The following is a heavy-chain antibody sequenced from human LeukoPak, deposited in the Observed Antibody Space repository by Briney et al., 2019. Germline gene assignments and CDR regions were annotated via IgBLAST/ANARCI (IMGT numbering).Heavy chain of an antibody. Sequence: GGSLRLSCAASGFTFSSYSMHWVRQAPGKGLEYVSAITSNGATTYYANSVKGRFTVSRDSSKNTLYLQMGSLRAEDMAVYCCARGSERQLGLFDYWGQGTLVTVSS. D-gene: IGHD1-1*01. J-gene: IGHJ4*02. V-gene: IGHV3-64*01. CDR2: ITSNGATT. CDR1: GFTFSSYS. CDR3: ARGSERQLGLFDY.